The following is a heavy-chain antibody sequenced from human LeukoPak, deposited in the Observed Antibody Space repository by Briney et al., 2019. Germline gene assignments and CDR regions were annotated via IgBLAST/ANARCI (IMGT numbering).Heavy chain of an antibody. CDR2: ISAYNGNT. D-gene: IGHD6-19*01. V-gene: IGHV1-18*04. Sequence: ASVTVSCKASGDAFSSFGITWVRQAPGQGLEWMGWISAYNGNTNYAQKVQDRVTMKTDTSTNTASMEMRSLTSDDTAVYYCARVRAVAGLVDAFDKWGQGAMVTVSS. CDR1: GDAFSSFG. J-gene: IGHJ3*02. CDR3: ARVRAVAGLVDAFDK.